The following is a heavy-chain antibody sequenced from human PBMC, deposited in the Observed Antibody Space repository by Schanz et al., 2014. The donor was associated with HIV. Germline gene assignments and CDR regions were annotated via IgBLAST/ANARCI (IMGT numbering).Heavy chain of an antibody. J-gene: IGHJ6*02. CDR2: IKSKAYGGTP. CDR3: TRVITRWFGEAPFPSPV. CDR1: GFTFSDYR. V-gene: IGHV3-49*05. Sequence: EVQLVESGGGLVKPGRSLRLDGTTSGFTFSDYRCIWLRQAPGKGLEWVGFIKSKAYGGTPEYAASVKGRFTISRDDSKSIAYLQLNSLRVEDTAIYYCTRVITRWFGEAPFPSPVWCQGTTVIVSS. D-gene: IGHD3-10*01.